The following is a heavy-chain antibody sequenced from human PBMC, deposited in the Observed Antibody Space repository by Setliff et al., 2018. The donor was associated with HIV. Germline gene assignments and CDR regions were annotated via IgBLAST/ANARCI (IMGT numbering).Heavy chain of an antibody. CDR1: GYSISTAYY. V-gene: IGHV4-38-2*01. CDR3: ARVPRQLLKGAAAYFDY. J-gene: IGHJ4*02. Sequence: PSETLSLTCAVSGYSISTAYYWGWIRQPPGKGLEWIGSVYHSGTTYYNPSLKSRVTISVDMSNNQFSLKVTSVTAADTAVYYCARVPRQLLKGAAAYFDYWGQGILVTVSS. D-gene: IGHD5-18*01. CDR2: VYHSGTT.